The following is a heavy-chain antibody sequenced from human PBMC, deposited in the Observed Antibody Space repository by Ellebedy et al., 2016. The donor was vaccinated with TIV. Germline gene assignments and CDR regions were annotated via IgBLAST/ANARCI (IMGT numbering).Heavy chain of an antibody. Sequence: GGSLRLXXAASGFTFSSYAMSWVRQAPGKGLEWVSVISGSGGTTHYADSMKGRFTISRDNSKNTLYLQMNSLRAEDTAVYYCAKDVRRGYSYGYFDYWGQGTLVTVSS. V-gene: IGHV3-23*01. D-gene: IGHD5-18*01. CDR2: ISGSGGTT. CDR1: GFTFSSYA. CDR3: AKDVRRGYSYGYFDY. J-gene: IGHJ4*02.